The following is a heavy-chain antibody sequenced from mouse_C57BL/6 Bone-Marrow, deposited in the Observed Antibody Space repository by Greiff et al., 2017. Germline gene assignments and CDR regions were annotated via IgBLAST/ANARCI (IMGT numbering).Heavy chain of an antibody. CDR3: ARQGNSNHWYFDV. J-gene: IGHJ1*03. CDR2: ISGGGGNT. V-gene: IGHV5-9*01. CDR1: GFTFSSYT. D-gene: IGHD2-5*01. Sequence: EVQLVESGGGLVKPGGSLKLSCAASGFTFSSYTMSWVRQTPEKRREWVATISGGGGNTYSPDSVKGRFPISRDNAKNTLYLQMSSLRSEDTALYYCARQGNSNHWYFDVWGTGTTVTVSS.